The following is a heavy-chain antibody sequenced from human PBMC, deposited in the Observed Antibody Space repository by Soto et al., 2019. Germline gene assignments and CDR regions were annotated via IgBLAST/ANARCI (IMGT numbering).Heavy chain of an antibody. CDR1: QYTFTNYY. V-gene: IGHV1-2*02. CDR2: INNGGCT. J-gene: IGHJ4*01. Sequence: QVQLVQSGAEVTKPGASGKVSCKASQYTFTNYYLHWVRQSPGQRPEWMGWINNGGCTLYAQKFQGRLTMTSDTSITTAYIELSRLSSDDTGFDYCATSGDWSPLHDYWGHGTLVTVSS. CDR3: ATSGDWSPLHDY. D-gene: IGHD2-21*02.